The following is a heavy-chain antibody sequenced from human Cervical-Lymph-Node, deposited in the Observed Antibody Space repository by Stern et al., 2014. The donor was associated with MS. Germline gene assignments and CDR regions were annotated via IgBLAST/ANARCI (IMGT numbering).Heavy chain of an antibody. D-gene: IGHD3-10*01. CDR1: GFTFSGYA. Sequence: QVQLVESGGGVVQPGRSLRLSCAASGFTFSGYAMHWVRQAPGKGLEWVAIMSNDGSDEYYADSVKGRFTISRDNSKNTLYLQMNTLRPEDTAVYFCAKDGGDIWFSSDVYFDYWGQGTLVTVSS. CDR3: AKDGGDIWFSSDVYFDY. V-gene: IGHV3-30*18. J-gene: IGHJ4*02. CDR2: MSNDGSDE.